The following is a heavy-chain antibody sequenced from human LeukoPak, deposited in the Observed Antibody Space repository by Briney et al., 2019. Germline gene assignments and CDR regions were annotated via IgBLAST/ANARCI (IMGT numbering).Heavy chain of an antibody. CDR3: AREGSDCSGGSCYLGHWFDP. V-gene: IGHV1-18*01. Sequence: ASVKVSFTASGYTFTIYGISWVRQAPGQGLEWMGWISAYNGNTNYAQKLQGRVTMTTDTSTSTAYMELRSLRSDDTAVYYCAREGSDCSGGSCYLGHWFDPWGQGTLVTVSS. J-gene: IGHJ5*02. CDR2: ISAYNGNT. CDR1: GYTFTIYG. D-gene: IGHD2-15*01.